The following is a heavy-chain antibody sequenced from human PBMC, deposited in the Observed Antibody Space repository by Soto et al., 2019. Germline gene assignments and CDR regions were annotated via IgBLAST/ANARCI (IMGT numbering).Heavy chain of an antibody. V-gene: IGHV4-4*07. J-gene: IGHJ4*02. CDR3: ARVAGEKFDF. CDR2: IYHTGYT. D-gene: IGHD6-19*01. CDR1: GGSITTYY. Sequence: SETLSLTCTVSGGSITTYYWSWIRQPAGKGLEWIGRIYHTGYTNPNSSLKSRLTMSVDTSKNQFFLRLSSVAAADTDVYYCARVAGEKFDFWGQGILVTVYS.